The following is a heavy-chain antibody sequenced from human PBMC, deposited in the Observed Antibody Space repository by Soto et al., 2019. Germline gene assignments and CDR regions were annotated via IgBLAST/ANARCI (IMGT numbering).Heavy chain of an antibody. J-gene: IGHJ6*02. CDR1: GFTFNSYA. D-gene: IGHD3-3*01. Sequence: GGSLRLSCAASGFTFNSYAMSWVRQAPGKGLEWVSAVSGSGDRTYYADSVKGRFTISRDNSKNTLYLQMNSLRAEDTDVYYCERDEVLSLDVWGQGTTVTVSS. CDR3: ERDEVLSLDV. V-gene: IGHV3-23*01. CDR2: VSGSGDRT.